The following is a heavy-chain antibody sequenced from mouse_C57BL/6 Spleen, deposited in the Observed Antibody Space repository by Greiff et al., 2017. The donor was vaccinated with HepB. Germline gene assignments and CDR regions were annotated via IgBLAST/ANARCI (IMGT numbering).Heavy chain of an antibody. Sequence: EVHLVESGGGLVKPGGSLKLSCAASGFTFSDYGMHWVRQAPEKGLEWVAYISSGSSTIYYADTVKGRFTISRDNAKNTLFLQMTSLRSEDTAMYYCAGALLYWYFDVWGTGTTVTVSS. CDR3: AGALLYWYFDV. D-gene: IGHD2-10*01. V-gene: IGHV5-17*01. CDR1: GFTFSDYG. CDR2: ISSGSSTI. J-gene: IGHJ1*03.